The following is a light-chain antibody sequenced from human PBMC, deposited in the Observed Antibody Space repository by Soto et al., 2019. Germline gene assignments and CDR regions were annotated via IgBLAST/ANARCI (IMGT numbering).Light chain of an antibody. CDR3: AAWDDSLNGYL. J-gene: IGLJ1*01. V-gene: IGLV1-36*01. Sequence: QAVVTQPPSVSEAPRQRVTISCSGSSSNIGNNAVNWYQQLPGKAPKLLIYYDDLLPSGVSDRFSGSKSGTSASLAISGLQSEDEADYYCAAWDDSLNGYLFGTGTKLTVL. CDR1: SSNIGNNA. CDR2: YDD.